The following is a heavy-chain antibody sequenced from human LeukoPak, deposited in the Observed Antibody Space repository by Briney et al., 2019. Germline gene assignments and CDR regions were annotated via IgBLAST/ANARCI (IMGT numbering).Heavy chain of an antibody. Sequence: KASETLSLTCTVSGGSIRSYYWSWIRQPPGKGLEWIGYIYYSGSTNYNPSLKSRVTISVDTSKNQFSLKLSSVTAADTAVYYCARGPIGAFDIWGQGTMVTVSS. CDR3: ARGPIGAFDI. J-gene: IGHJ3*02. D-gene: IGHD2-15*01. V-gene: IGHV4-59*01. CDR2: IYYSGST. CDR1: GGSIRSYY.